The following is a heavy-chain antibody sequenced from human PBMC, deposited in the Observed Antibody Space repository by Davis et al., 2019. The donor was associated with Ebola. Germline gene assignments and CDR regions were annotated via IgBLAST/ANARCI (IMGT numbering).Heavy chain of an antibody. V-gene: IGHV4-4*07. J-gene: IGHJ4*02. D-gene: IGHD2-15*01. CDR3: VRDGCPGGSCYCGDY. CDR2: IYTSGRT. Sequence: PGGSLRLSCTVSGGSISSHYWSWIRQPAGKGLEWIGRIYTSGRTNNNPSLKSRVTMSVDTSKHQFSLRLSSVTAADTAVYYCVRDGCPGGSCYCGDYWGQGTLVTVSS. CDR1: GGSISSHY.